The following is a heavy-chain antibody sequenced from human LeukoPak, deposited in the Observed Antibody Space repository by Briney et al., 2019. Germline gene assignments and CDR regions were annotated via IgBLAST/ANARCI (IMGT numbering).Heavy chain of an antibody. Sequence: GGSLRLSCAASGNYWMHWVRQVPGKGLVWVSHINSDGSWTSYADSVKGRFTISRDDAKNSLFLQMNSLRAEDTAVYYCARVWSDCYVTNCYISEYWGQGTLVTVSS. J-gene: IGHJ4*02. CDR3: ARVWSDCYVTNCYISEY. V-gene: IGHV3-74*01. CDR2: INSDGSWT. CDR1: GNYW. D-gene: IGHD3-3*01.